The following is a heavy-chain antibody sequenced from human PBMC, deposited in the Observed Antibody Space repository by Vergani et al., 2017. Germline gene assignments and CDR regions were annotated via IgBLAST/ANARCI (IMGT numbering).Heavy chain of an antibody. Sequence: QVQLVQSGAEVKKPGASVKVSCKASGYTFTSYYMHWVRQAPGQGLEWMGRIIPILGIANYAQKFQGRVTITADKSTSTAYMELSSLRSEDTAVYYCASGYCSGGSCYSGGYYYGMDVWGQGTTVTVSS. CDR1: GYTFTSYY. D-gene: IGHD2-15*01. J-gene: IGHJ6*02. CDR3: ASGYCSGGSCYSGGYYYGMDV. CDR2: IIPILGIA. V-gene: IGHV1-69*09.